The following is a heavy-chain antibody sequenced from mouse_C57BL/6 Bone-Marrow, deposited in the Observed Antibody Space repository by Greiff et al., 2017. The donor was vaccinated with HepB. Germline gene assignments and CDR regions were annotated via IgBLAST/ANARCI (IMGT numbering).Heavy chain of an antibody. V-gene: IGHV1-64*01. CDR3: TRRGIYGYAIYY. CDR1: GYTFTSYW. J-gene: IGHJ2*01. CDR2: IHPNSGST. Sequence: QVQLQQPGAELVKPGASVKLSCKASGYTFTSYWMHWVKQRPGQGLEWIGMIHPNSGSTNYNEKFKSKATLTVDKSSSTAYMQLSSLTSEDSAVYYCTRRGIYGYAIYYWGQGTTLTVSS. D-gene: IGHD2-2*01.